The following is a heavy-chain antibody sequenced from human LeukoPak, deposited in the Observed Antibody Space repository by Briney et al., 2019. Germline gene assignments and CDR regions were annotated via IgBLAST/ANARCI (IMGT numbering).Heavy chain of an antibody. J-gene: IGHJ4*02. D-gene: IGHD1-7*01. CDR2: IFPKNGGT. CDR1: GYTFTPYY. V-gene: IGHV1-2*02. Sequence: ASVKVSCKASGYTFTPYYIHWVRQAPGQGLEWMGWIFPKNGGTSYAQKFQGMVTMTRDTSTGIVNMEMSRLRPDDTAVYYCVRENWYYDYWGQGTLVTVSS. CDR3: VRENWYYDY.